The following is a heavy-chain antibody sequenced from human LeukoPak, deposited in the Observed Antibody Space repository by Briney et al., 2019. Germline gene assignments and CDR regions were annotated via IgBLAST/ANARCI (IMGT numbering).Heavy chain of an antibody. CDR2: IRSDGSNK. Sequence: GGSLRLSCAGSGFSFSSYGMHWVRQAPGKGLEWMAFIRSDGSNKYYADSVKGRFTISRDNSKNTLYLQMNSLRAEDTAVYYCARDSYYDNSGLIDYWGQGTLVTVSS. CDR1: GFSFSSYG. V-gene: IGHV3-30*02. D-gene: IGHD3-22*01. J-gene: IGHJ4*02. CDR3: ARDSYYDNSGLIDY.